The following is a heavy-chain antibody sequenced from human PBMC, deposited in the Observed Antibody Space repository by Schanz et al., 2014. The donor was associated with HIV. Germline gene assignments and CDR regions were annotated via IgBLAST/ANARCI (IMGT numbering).Heavy chain of an antibody. D-gene: IGHD3-22*01. CDR2: MSYDGINK. Sequence: VQLVESGGGLVEPGGSLRLSCEASGFTFSSYGMHWVRQAPGKGLEWVAVMSYDGINKHYADSVKGRFTISRDNSKNTLYLQIKSLRPEDTAVYYCAKDGNWYDSRYRGKGNYYYYYGMDVWGQGTTVTVSS. CDR3: AKDGNWYDSRYRGKGNYYYYYGMDV. V-gene: IGHV3-30*18. J-gene: IGHJ6*02. CDR1: GFTFSSYG.